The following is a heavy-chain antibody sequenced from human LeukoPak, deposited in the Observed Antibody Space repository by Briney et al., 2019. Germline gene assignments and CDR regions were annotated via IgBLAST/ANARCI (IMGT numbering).Heavy chain of an antibody. CDR3: ARVGWSTVTRGRPPTSDY. CDR2: ISYGGST. D-gene: IGHD4-17*01. V-gene: IGHV4-59*12. J-gene: IGHJ4*02. Sequence: SETLSLTCTVSGGSINTYYWSWLRQPPGKGLEWIGYISYGGSTNYNPSLKGRVTISVDTSKNQFSLKLNSATAADTAVYYCARVGWSTVTRGRPPTSDYWGQGTLVTVSS. CDR1: GGSINTYY.